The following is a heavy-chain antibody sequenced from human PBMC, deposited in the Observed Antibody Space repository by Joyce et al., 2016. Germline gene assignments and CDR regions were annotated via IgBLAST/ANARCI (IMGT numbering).Heavy chain of an antibody. CDR2: LSPGGINI. Sequence: ELVESGGTLVQPGGFLRLSCTASRFSFGTSWMYWVRQFPGKGLVRDSRLSPGGINIPYAPIARGRFTVSRDNAKNTLFLQLKTLGVDDTGFYSCATFRTGGYWGQGTLVTVSS. CDR1: RFSFGTSW. CDR3: ATFRTGGY. J-gene: IGHJ4*02. V-gene: IGHV3-74*01. D-gene: IGHD1-14*01.